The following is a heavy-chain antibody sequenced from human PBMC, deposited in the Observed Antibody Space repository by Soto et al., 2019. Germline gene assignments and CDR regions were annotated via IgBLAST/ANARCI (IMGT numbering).Heavy chain of an antibody. J-gene: IGHJ5*02. CDR3: ARGPPLYYYDSSGLYGFDP. V-gene: IGHV4-31*03. D-gene: IGHD3-22*01. CDR2: IYYSGST. Sequence: QVQLQESGPGLVKPSQTLSLTCTVSRGSISSGGYYWSWIRQHPVKGLEWIGYIYYSGSTYYNPSLTSRATISVDTSKSQFSLKLSSVTAAVTAVYYCARGPPLYYYDSSGLYGFDPWGQGTLDPVSS. CDR1: RGSISSGGYY.